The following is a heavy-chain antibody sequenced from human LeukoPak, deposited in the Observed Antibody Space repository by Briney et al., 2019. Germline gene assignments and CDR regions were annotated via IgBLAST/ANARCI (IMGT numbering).Heavy chain of an antibody. CDR3: ARGGGYEPEDAFDI. D-gene: IGHD5-12*01. V-gene: IGHV1-2*02. CDR2: INPNSGGT. J-gene: IGHJ3*02. CDR1: GYRFTDYY. Sequence: ASVKVSCKASGYRFTDYYMHWVRQAPGQGLEWMGWINPNSGGTNYAQKFQGRVTMTRDTSFSTAYMELSSLRSEDTAVYYCARGGGYEPEDAFDIWGQGTMVTVSS.